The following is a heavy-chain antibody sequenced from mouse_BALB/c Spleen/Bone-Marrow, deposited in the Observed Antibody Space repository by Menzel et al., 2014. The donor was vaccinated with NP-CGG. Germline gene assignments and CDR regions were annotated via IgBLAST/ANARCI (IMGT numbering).Heavy chain of an antibody. J-gene: IGHJ2*01. V-gene: IGHV1-15*01. CDR1: GYTFXDYE. CDR3: TREGYGNSYYFDY. D-gene: IGHD2-1*01. CDR2: IDPETGGT. Sequence: VKLMESGAELVRPGASVTLSCKASGYTFXDYEMHWVKQTPVHGLEWIGAIDPETGGTAYNQKFKGKATLTADKSSSTAYMELRSLTSEDSAVYYCTREGYGNSYYFDYWGQGTTLTVSS.